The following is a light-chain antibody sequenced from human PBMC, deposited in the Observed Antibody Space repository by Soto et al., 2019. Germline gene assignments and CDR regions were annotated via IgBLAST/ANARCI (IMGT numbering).Light chain of an antibody. CDR2: DAS. CDR1: QDISNN. V-gene: IGKV1-33*01. J-gene: IGKJ4*01. Sequence: DIQMTQSPCSLSASVGDRVTITCQASQDISNNLNWYQQKPGKAPKLLIYDASNLETGVPSRFSGSGSGTDFTFTITSLQPEDIATYYCQQYDNLSLTFGGGTKVEIK. CDR3: QQYDNLSLT.